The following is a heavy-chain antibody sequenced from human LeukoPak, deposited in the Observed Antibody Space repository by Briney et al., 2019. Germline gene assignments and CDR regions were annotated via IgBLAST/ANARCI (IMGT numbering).Heavy chain of an antibody. J-gene: IGHJ4*02. CDR1: GFTFSHYW. Sequence: GGSLRLSCAASGFTFSHYWVTWVRQAPGKGLEWVANINLDGSYKYYVDSVKGRFTISRDNAKNSLYLQMNSLRGEDTAVYYCASWAGTTAGFSGPFDFWGQGTLVTVSS. D-gene: IGHD6-25*01. CDR2: INLDGSYK. V-gene: IGHV3-7*01. CDR3: ASWAGTTAGFSGPFDF.